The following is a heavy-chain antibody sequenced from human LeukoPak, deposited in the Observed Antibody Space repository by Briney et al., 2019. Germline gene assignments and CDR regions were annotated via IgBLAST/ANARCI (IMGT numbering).Heavy chain of an antibody. Sequence: PGGSLRLSCAASGFTFNNYAMSWVRQAPGKGLEWVSFIYNTGDTYYADSVRGRFTISRDNSKNPLYLQMHSLRAEDTAVYYCARWYCSTTNCYYDYWGQGTLVTVSS. J-gene: IGHJ4*02. CDR3: ARWYCSTTNCYYDY. V-gene: IGHV3-53*01. CDR2: IYNTGDT. CDR1: GFTFNNYA. D-gene: IGHD2-2*01.